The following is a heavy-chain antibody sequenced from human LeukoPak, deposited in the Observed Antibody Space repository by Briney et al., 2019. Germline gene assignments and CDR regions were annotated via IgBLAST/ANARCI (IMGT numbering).Heavy chain of an antibody. Sequence: ASVKVSCKASGYTLTSYYMHWVRQAPGQGLEWMGIINPSGGSTNYAQKFQGRVTMTRDMSTRTVYMELSSLRFEETAVYYCANQEWLRFNLNAFDIWGQGTMVTVSS. CDR2: INPSGGST. J-gene: IGHJ3*02. V-gene: IGHV1-46*01. CDR3: ANQEWLRFNLNAFDI. CDR1: GYTLTSYY. D-gene: IGHD5-12*01.